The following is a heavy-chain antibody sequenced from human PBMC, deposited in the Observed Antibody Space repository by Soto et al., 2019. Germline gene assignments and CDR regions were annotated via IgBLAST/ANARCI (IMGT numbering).Heavy chain of an antibody. CDR2: ISYDGSNK. D-gene: IGHD6-19*01. V-gene: IGHV3-30-3*01. CDR1: GFTFSSYA. Sequence: QVPLVESGGGVVQPGRSLRLSCAASGFTFSSYAMHWVRQAPGKGLEWVAVISYDGSNKYYADSVKGRFTISRDNSKNTLYLQMNSLRAEDTAVYYCARDSVAVAGRYDYWGQGTLVTVSS. J-gene: IGHJ4*02. CDR3: ARDSVAVAGRYDY.